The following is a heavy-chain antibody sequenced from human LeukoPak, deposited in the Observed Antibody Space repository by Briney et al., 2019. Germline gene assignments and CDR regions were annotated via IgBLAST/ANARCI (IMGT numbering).Heavy chain of an antibody. J-gene: IGHJ6*02. CDR1: GFTFSSIW. D-gene: IGHD3-16*01. V-gene: IGHV3-7*02. Sequence: GGSLRPSCATSGFTFSSIWMSWVRQAPGKGLEWVANIKHDGSETNYVDSVKGRFTISRDNAKNSLHLQMNSLRVEDTAVYYCAKNGGPHGMDVWGQGTTVTVSS. CDR3: AKNGGPHGMDV. CDR2: IKHDGSET.